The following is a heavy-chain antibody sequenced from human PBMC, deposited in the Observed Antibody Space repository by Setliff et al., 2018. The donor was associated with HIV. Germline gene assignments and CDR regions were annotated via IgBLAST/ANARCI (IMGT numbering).Heavy chain of an antibody. CDR2: IYYSGST. Sequence: SETLSLTCTVSGGSISSYYRSWIRQPPGKGLEWIGYIYYSGSTNYNPSLKSRVTISVDTYNNQFSLNMNSVNAADTAVYYCARMYSGYDWSPAGARTRYFDYWGQGTLVTVSS. D-gene: IGHD5-12*01. CDR3: ARMYSGYDWSPAGARTRYFDY. CDR1: GGSISSYY. V-gene: IGHV4-59*12. J-gene: IGHJ4*02.